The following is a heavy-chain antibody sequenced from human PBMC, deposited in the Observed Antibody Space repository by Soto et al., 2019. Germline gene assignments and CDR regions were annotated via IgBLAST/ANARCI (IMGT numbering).Heavy chain of an antibody. CDR1: GGSFSGYY. V-gene: IGHV4-34*01. Sequence: QVQLQQWGAGLLKPSETLSLTCAVYGGSFSGYYWSWIRQPPGKGLEWIGEINHSGSTNYNPSLKSRVTISVDTSKNQFSLKLSSVTAADTAVYYCARGGRLVGDYVWGSYRLYYFDYWGQGTLVTVSS. CDR2: INHSGST. J-gene: IGHJ4*02. CDR3: ARGGRLVGDYVWGSYRLYYFDY. D-gene: IGHD3-16*02.